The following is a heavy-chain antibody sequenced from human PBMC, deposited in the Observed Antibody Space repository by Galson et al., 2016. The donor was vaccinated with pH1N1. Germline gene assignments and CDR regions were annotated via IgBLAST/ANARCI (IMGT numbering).Heavy chain of an antibody. CDR3: ARSLYGDYVGGMDV. CDR1: GFSLSTSGMS. D-gene: IGHD4-17*01. J-gene: IGHJ6*02. Sequence: PALVKPTQTLTLTCTFSGFSLSTSGMSVTWVRQPPGKALEWLALIDWDANKYYSTSLKTRLTISKDTPRNQVVLIMTNMDTVDTATYYCARSLYGDYVGGMDVWGQGTTVTVSS. V-gene: IGHV2-70*20. CDR2: IDWDANK.